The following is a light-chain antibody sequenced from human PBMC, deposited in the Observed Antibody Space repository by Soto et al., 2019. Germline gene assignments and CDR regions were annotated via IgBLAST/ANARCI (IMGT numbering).Light chain of an antibody. Sequence: EIVMTQSPATLSVSPGEGATLSCRASQSVSSKLAWYQQKPGQAPRLLIYGASTRATGIPARFSGSGSGTDSTLIFSSLKSEDSAVYYCKKFKSWLGTFGKGPKV. CDR1: QSVSSK. V-gene: IGKV3-15*01. J-gene: IGKJ4*01. CDR3: KKFKSWLGT. CDR2: GAS.